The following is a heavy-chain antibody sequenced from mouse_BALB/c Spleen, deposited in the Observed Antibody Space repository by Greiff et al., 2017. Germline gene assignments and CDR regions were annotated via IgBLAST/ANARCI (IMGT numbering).Heavy chain of an antibody. Sequence: EVQLVESGGGLVKPGGSLKLSCAASGFAFSSYDMSWVRQTPEKRLEWVAYISSGGGSTYYPDTVKGRFTISRDNAKNTLYMQMSSLKSEDTAMYYCARRFYGSSSVYFDYWGQGTTLTVSS. V-gene: IGHV5-12-1*01. J-gene: IGHJ2*01. CDR3: ARRFYGSSSVYFDY. D-gene: IGHD1-1*01. CDR1: GFAFSSYD. CDR2: ISSGGGST.